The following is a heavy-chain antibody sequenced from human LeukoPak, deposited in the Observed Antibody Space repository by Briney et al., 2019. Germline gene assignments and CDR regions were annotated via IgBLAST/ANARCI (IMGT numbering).Heavy chain of an antibody. CDR2: ISSSCSYI. D-gene: IGHD3-22*01. CDR1: GFTFSSYW. V-gene: IGHV3-21*01. CDR3: ARSYYYVSSDYYPIDY. Sequence: GGSLRLSCAASGFTFSSYWMSWVRQAPGKGLEWVSSISSSCSYIYYADSVKGRFTISRDNAKNSLYLQMNSLRAEDTAVYYCARSYYYVSSDYYPIDYWGQGTLVTVSS. J-gene: IGHJ4*02.